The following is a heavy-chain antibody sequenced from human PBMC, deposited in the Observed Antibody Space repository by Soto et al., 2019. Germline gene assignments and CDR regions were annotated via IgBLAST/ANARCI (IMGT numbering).Heavy chain of an antibody. J-gene: IGHJ4*02. CDR1: GYTFTSYG. CDR3: ARGPYRWEPLGPFDY. Sequence: ASVKVSCKASGYTFTSYGISWVRQAPGQGLEWMGWISAYNGNTNYAQKLQGRVTMTTDTSTSTAYMELRSLRSDDTAVYYCARGPYRWEPLGPFDYWGQGTLVTVSS. V-gene: IGHV1-18*01. CDR2: ISAYNGNT. D-gene: IGHD1-26*01.